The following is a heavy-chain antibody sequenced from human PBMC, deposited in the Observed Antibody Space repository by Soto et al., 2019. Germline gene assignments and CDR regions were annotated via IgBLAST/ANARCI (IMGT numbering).Heavy chain of an antibody. CDR3: AKAPNYYDSSGPDY. Sequence: ASVKVSCKASGYTFTSYDINWVRQATGQGLEWMGWMNPNSGNTGYAQKFQGRVTMTRNTSISTAYMELSSLRAEDTAVYYCAKAPNYYDSSGPDYWGQGTLVTVSS. J-gene: IGHJ4*02. V-gene: IGHV1-8*01. CDR1: GYTFTSYD. D-gene: IGHD3-22*01. CDR2: MNPNSGNT.